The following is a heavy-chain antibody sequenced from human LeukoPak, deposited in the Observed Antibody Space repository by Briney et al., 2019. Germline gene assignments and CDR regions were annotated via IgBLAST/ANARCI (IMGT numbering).Heavy chain of an antibody. CDR3: ARGNFLHDF. V-gene: IGHV4-59*08. CDR2: VYYSGST. J-gene: IGHJ4*02. CDR1: GDSINNYY. Sequence: SETLSLTCTVSGDSINNYYWSWIRQPPGKGLEWIGFVYYSGSTNYNPSLKSRVTISVDTSKNQFSLKLTSVTAADTAVYYCARGNFLHDFWGQGTLVTVSP.